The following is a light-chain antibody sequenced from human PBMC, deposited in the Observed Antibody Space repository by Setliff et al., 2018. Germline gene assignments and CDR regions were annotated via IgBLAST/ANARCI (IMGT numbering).Light chain of an antibody. CDR2: DVT. J-gene: IGLJ1*01. CDR1: GSDVGTSKY. Sequence: QSALTQPTSVSGSPGQSITISRTGTGSDVGTSKYVSWYQQHPGKAPKLIIYDVTTRPSGVSNRFSGSKSGNTASLTISGLQAEDKADYYCSIHRSRGYVFGTGTKVTVL. V-gene: IGLV2-14*03. CDR3: SIHRSRGYV.